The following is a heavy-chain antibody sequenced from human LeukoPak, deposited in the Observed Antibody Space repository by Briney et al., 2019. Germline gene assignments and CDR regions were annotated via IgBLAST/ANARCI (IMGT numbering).Heavy chain of an antibody. CDR1: GYTFTSYG. CDR2: ISAYNGNT. D-gene: IGHD2-15*01. J-gene: IGHJ4*02. Sequence: GASVKVSCKASGYTFTSYGISWVRQAPGEGLEWMGWISAYNGNTNYAQKLQGRVTMTTDTSTSTAYMELRSLRSDDTAVYYCARAVVVAANTYFDYWGQGTLVTVSS. V-gene: IGHV1-18*01. CDR3: ARAVVVAANTYFDY.